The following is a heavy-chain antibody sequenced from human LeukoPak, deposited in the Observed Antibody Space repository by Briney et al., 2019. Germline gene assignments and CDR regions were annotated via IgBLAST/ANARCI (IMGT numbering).Heavy chain of an antibody. V-gene: IGHV4-61*02. Sequence: PSETLSLTCTVSGGSISSGSYYWSWIRQPAGKGLEWIGRIYTSGSTNYNPSLKSRVTISVDTSKNQFSLKLSSVTAADTAVYYCARWLVSLNWFDPWGQGTLVTVSS. J-gene: IGHJ5*02. D-gene: IGHD6-19*01. CDR2: IYTSGST. CDR3: ARWLVSLNWFDP. CDR1: GGSISSGSYY.